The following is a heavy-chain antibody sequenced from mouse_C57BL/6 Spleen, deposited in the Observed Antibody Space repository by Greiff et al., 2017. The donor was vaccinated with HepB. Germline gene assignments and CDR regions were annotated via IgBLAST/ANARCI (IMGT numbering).Heavy chain of an antibody. Sequence: QVQLKQSGAELVKPGASVKISCKASGYAFSSYWMNWVKQRPGKGLEWIGQIYPGDGDTNYNGKFKGKATLTADKSSSTAYMQLSSLTSEDSAVYFCARHYDCDGFAYWGQGTLVTVSA. CDR3: ARHYDCDGFAY. J-gene: IGHJ3*01. CDR2: IYPGDGDT. D-gene: IGHD2-4*01. V-gene: IGHV1-80*01. CDR1: GYAFSSYW.